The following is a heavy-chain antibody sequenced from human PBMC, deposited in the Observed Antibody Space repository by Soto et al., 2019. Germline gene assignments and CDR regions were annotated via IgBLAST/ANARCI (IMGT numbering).Heavy chain of an antibody. Sequence: EVQLLESGGGLVQPGASLRLSCAASGFTFNIYPMSWVRQTPGKGLEWVSTIGTTGGDTYYPDSVKGRSTISRDDSKNTLYLQMNSLSADDSAVYYCAKSQMVSGRGYFDLWGRGTLVTVSS. CDR2: IGTTGGDT. D-gene: IGHD6-25*01. V-gene: IGHV3-23*01. CDR3: AKSQMVSGRGYFDL. J-gene: IGHJ2*01. CDR1: GFTFNIYP.